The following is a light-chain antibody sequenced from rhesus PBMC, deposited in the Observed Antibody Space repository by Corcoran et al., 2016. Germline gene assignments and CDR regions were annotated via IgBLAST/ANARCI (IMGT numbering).Light chain of an antibody. CDR1: QGISSY. Sequence: DIQMTQSPSSLSASVGDRVTITCRASQGISSYLSWYQQKPGTAPNFLFYDASTLQSGVPSRFSGSGSWTGFTLTISSLRPEDFATYYCLQYNSDPRTFGQGTKVEIK. V-gene: IGKV1-43*02. CDR2: DAS. CDR3: LQYNSDPRT. J-gene: IGKJ1*01.